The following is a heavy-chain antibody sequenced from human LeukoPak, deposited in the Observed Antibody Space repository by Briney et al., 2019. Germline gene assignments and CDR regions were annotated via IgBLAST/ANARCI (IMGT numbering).Heavy chain of an antibody. CDR2: IYYSGST. Sequence: PSETLSLTCTVSGGSISSSSYYWGWIRQPPGKGLEWIGSIYYSGSTYYNPSLKSRVTISVDTSKNQFSLKLSSVTAADTAVYYCARDWVVTMVRGNPQSGDYWGQGTLVTVSS. CDR1: GGSISSSSYY. V-gene: IGHV4-39*02. J-gene: IGHJ4*02. D-gene: IGHD3-10*01. CDR3: ARDWVVTMVRGNPQSGDY.